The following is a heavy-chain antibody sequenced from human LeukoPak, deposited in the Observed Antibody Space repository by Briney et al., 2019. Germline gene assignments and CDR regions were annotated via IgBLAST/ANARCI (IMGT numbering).Heavy chain of an antibody. V-gene: IGHV3-30*04. CDR2: ISYDGSSK. CDR3: ARVEDDYMDV. CDR1: GFTFSTYA. J-gene: IGHJ6*03. Sequence: PGGSLRLSCAASGFTFSTYAMHWVRQAPGKGLEWVAVISYDGSSKYYADSVKGRFTISRDNSKNTLYLQMNSLRAEDTAVYYCARVEDDYMDVWGKGTTVTVSS. D-gene: IGHD2-15*01.